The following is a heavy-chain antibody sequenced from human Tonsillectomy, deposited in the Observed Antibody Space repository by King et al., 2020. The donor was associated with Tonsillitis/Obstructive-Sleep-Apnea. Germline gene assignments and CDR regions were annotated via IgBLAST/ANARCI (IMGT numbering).Heavy chain of an antibody. D-gene: IGHD3-10*01. Sequence: VQLQQWGAGLLKPSETLSLTCAVYGGSFSAYYWSWIRQPPGKGLEWIGEINHSGSTYYNPSLKSRVTISVDTSKNQFSMTLSSVTAADTAVYYCARGLTFYYGLVSYYDNHWFDPWGQGTLVTVSS. CDR3: ARGLTFYYGLVSYYDNHWFDP. CDR1: GGSFSAYY. J-gene: IGHJ5*02. V-gene: IGHV4-34*01. CDR2: INHSGST.